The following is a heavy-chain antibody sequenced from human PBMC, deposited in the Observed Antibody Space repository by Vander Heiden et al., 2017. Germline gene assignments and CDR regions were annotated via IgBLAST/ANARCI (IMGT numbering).Heavy chain of an antibody. D-gene: IGHD3-16*02. Sequence: LQLQESGPGLVKPSETLSLTCTVSGGSISSSSYYWGWIRQPPGKGLELIGSIDDSGSTYYNPSLKRRVTISLDTSKNQFSLKLSSVTAADTAVYYCASTTDYDYVWGSYRGLDYWGQGTLVTVSS. V-gene: IGHV4-39*01. CDR3: ASTTDYDYVWGSYRGLDY. CDR1: GGSISSSSYY. CDR2: IDDSGST. J-gene: IGHJ4*02.